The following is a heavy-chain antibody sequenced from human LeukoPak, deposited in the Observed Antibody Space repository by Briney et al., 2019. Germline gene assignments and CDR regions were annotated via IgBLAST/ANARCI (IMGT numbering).Heavy chain of an antibody. CDR2: IYPGDSDT. V-gene: IGHV5-51*01. J-gene: IGHJ6*02. D-gene: IGHD3-22*01. CDR1: GYSFTSYW. Sequence: GESLKISCKGSGYSFTSYWIGWVRQMPGKGLEWMGIIYPGDSDTRYSTSFQGQVTISADESISTAYLQWSNLKASDTAMYYCARLPDYYDSSGYYSYYYGMDVWGQGTTVTVSS. CDR3: ARLPDYYDSSGYYSYYYGMDV.